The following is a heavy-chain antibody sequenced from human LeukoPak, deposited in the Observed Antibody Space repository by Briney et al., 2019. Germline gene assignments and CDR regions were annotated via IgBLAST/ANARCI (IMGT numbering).Heavy chain of an antibody. CDR2: IYTSGST. D-gene: IGHD6-19*01. J-gene: IGHJ6*02. V-gene: IGHV4-4*07. CDR1: GGSISSYY. CDR3: ARKGSGYYYYYYGMDV. Sequence: SETLSLTCTVSGGSISSYYWSWIRQPAGKGLEWIGRIYTSGSTNYNPSLKSRVTMSVDTSKNQFSLKLSSVTAADTAVYYCARKGSGYYYYYYGMDVWGQGTTVTVSS.